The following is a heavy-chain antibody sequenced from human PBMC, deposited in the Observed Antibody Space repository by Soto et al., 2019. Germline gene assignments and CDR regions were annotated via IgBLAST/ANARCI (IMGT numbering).Heavy chain of an antibody. CDR1: GGSISNSNW. Sequence: SETLSLTCAVFGGSISNSNWWTWVRQPPGKGLDWIGEIFHSGSTNYNSSLMGRVTISVDKANNQFSLKLSSVTAADTAVYYCAHRPIVGAAIWGQGTLVTAPQ. D-gene: IGHD1-26*01. V-gene: IGHV4-4*02. CDR3: AHRPIVGAAI. J-gene: IGHJ4*02. CDR2: IFHSGST.